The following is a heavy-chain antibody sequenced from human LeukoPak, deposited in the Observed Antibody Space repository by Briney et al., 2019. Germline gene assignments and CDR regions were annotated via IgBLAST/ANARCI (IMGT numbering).Heavy chain of an antibody. CDR1: GYTFTGYY. CDR3: ARSGFPSAAGAAFDI. Sequence: GASVKVSCKASGYTFTGYYMHWVRQAPGQGLEWMGWINPNSGGTNYAQKFQGRVTMTRDTSISTAYMELSRLRSDDTAVYYCARSGFPSAAGAAFDIWGQGTMVTVSS. J-gene: IGHJ3*02. V-gene: IGHV1-2*02. CDR2: INPNSGGT. D-gene: IGHD2-2*01.